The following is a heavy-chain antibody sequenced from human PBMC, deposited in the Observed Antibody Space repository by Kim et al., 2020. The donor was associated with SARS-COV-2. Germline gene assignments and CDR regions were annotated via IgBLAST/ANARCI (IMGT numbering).Heavy chain of an antibody. Sequence: GGSLRLSCAASGFTFSSYAMSWVRQAPGKGLEWVSAISGSGGSTYYADSVKGRFTISRDNSKNTLYLQMNSLRAEDTAVYYCAKDPGYSSRWYLLRRFDPWGQGTLVTVSS. CDR3: AKDPGYSSRWYLLRRFDP. V-gene: IGHV3-23*01. D-gene: IGHD6-13*01. CDR2: ISGSGGST. J-gene: IGHJ5*02. CDR1: GFTFSSYA.